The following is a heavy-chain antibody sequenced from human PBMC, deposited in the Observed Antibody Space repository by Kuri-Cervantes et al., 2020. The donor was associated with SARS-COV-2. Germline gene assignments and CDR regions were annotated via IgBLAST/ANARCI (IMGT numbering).Heavy chain of an antibody. CDR3: ARESPLLDAFDI. V-gene: IGHV3-30-3*01. CDR1: GFTFSSYA. J-gene: IGHJ3*02. Sequence: LKISCAASGFTFSSYAMSWVRQAPGKGLEWVAVISYDGSNKYYADSVKGRFTISRDNSKNTLYLQMNSLRAEDTAVYYCARESPLLDAFDIWGQGTMVTVSS. CDR2: ISYDGSNK.